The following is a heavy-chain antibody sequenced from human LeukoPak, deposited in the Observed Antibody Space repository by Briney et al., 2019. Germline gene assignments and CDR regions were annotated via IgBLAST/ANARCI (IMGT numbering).Heavy chain of an antibody. CDR2: ISYDGSNK. V-gene: IGHV3-30*03. Sequence: GGSLRLSCAASGFTFSSYGMHWVRQAPGKGLEWVAVISYDGSNKYYADSVKGRFTISRDNSKNTLYLQMNSLRAEDTAVYYCARLHRSAPYWYFDLWGRGTLVTVSS. J-gene: IGHJ2*01. CDR1: GFTFSSYG. CDR3: ARLHRSAPYWYFDL.